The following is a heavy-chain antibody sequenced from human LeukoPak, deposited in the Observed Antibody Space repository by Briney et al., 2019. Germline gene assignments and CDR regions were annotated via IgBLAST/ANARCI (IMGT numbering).Heavy chain of an antibody. D-gene: IGHD1-26*01. CDR1: GFTFTSYS. Sequence: GGSLRLSCAASGFTFTSYSMNWVRQAPGKGLEWVSTISGGGGSTYYAGSVKGRFTISGDNSKNTLYLQVNSLRAEDTAVYYCAKGGKWDVTPFDYWGQGTLVTVSS. J-gene: IGHJ4*02. V-gene: IGHV3-23*01. CDR3: AKGGKWDVTPFDY. CDR2: ISGGGGST.